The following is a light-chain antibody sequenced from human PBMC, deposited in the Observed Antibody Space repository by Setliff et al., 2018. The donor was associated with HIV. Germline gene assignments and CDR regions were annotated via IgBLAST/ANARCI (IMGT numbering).Light chain of an antibody. V-gene: IGLV2-8*01. CDR2: EVS. CDR1: SSDVGGYKY. J-gene: IGLJ1*01. CDR3: TSYAGSNNFYV. Sequence: QSVLTQPASVSGSPGQSITISCTGTSSDVGGYKYVSWYQQHPGKAPKLMIYEVSKRPSGVPDRFSGSKSGNTASLTVSGLQAEDEADYYRTSYAGSNNFYVFGTGTKVTVL.